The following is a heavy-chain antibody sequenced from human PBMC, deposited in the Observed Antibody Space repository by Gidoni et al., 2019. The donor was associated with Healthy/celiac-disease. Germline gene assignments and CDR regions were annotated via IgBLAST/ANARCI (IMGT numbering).Heavy chain of an antibody. CDR3: ARDSQWLVNFDY. J-gene: IGHJ4*02. D-gene: IGHD6-19*01. V-gene: IGHV1-2*06. CDR1: GYTFTGYY. Sequence: QVQLVQSGAAVKKPGASVTVSCKASGYTFTGYYMHWVRQAPGQGLEWMGRINPNSGGTNFAQRFQGRVTMTRDTSISTAYMELSRLRSDDTAVYYCARDSQWLVNFDYWGQGTLVTVSS. CDR2: INPNSGGT.